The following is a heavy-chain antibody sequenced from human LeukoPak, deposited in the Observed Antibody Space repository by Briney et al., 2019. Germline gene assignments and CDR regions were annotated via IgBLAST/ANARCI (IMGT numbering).Heavy chain of an antibody. CDR3: AKEAAAADHYFDY. CDR2: ISGSGGST. CDR1: GLTFSSYA. D-gene: IGHD6-13*01. Sequence: GGSLRSSFEAPGLTFSSYAMSWFGKAPGKGLRWVSAISGSGGSTYYADSVKGRFTISRDNSKNTLYLQMNSLRAEDTAVYYCAKEAAAADHYFDYWGQGTLVTVSS. V-gene: IGHV3-23*01. J-gene: IGHJ4*02.